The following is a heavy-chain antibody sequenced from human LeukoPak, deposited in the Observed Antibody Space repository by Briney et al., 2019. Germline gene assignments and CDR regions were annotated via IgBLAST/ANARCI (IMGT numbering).Heavy chain of an antibody. CDR1: GFTFSNYA. J-gene: IGHJ4*02. Sequence: PGGSLRLSCAASGFTFSNYAMSWVRQAPGKGLEWVSAISGSGGSTYYADSVKGRFTISRDNSKNTLYLQMNSLRAEDTAVYYCAGGVYYYDSSGYPTLDYWGQGTLVTVSS. CDR2: ISGSGGST. V-gene: IGHV3-23*01. D-gene: IGHD3-22*01. CDR3: AGGVYYYDSSGYPTLDY.